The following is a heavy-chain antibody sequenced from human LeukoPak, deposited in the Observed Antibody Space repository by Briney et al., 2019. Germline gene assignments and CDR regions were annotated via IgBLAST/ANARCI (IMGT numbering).Heavy chain of an antibody. Sequence: GGSLRLSCAASGFTFSSYSMNWVRQAPGKGPEWVSSISSSSSYIYYADSVKGRFTISRDNAKNSLYLQMNSLRAEDTAVYYCARRHAKDGAFDIWGQGTMVTVSS. CDR2: ISSSSSYI. CDR1: GFTFSSYS. D-gene: IGHD2-2*01. V-gene: IGHV3-21*01. J-gene: IGHJ3*02. CDR3: ARRHAKDGAFDI.